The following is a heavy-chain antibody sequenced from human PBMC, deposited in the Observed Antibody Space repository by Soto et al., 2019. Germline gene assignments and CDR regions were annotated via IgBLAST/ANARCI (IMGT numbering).Heavy chain of an antibody. D-gene: IGHD2-21*01. CDR2: INPSSGGT. Sequence: ASVKVSCKASGYPFTGPYIYWVRQAPGQGLEWMGWINPSSGGTEFAEKFQGRVTVTRDTSIRTVFLELNSLTSDDTAVYYCARDVFCGGAPACPDMDVWGQGTTVTVSS. CDR3: ARDVFCGGAPACPDMDV. J-gene: IGHJ6*02. V-gene: IGHV1-2*02. CDR1: GYPFTGPY.